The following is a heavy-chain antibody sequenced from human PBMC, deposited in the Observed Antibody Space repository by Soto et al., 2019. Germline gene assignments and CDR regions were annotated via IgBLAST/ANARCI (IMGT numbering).Heavy chain of an antibody. V-gene: IGHV4-39*01. Sequence: SSETLSLTCTVSGGSISSSSYYWGWIRQPPGKGLEWIGSIYYSGSTYYNPSLKSRVTISVDTSKNQFSLKLSSVTAADTAVYYCARHFSMYYDALEGGYFDYWGQGTLVTVSS. D-gene: IGHD3-3*01. CDR3: ARHFSMYYDALEGGYFDY. J-gene: IGHJ4*02. CDR2: IYYSGST. CDR1: GGSISSSSYY.